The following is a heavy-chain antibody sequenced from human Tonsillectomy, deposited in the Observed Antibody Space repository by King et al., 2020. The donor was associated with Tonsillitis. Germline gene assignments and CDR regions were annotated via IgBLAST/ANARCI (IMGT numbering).Heavy chain of an antibody. V-gene: IGHV3-30*02. Sequence: QLVQSGGGVVQPGGSLRLSCAASQFTFSTYGMHWVRQTPGKGLEWVAFIRFDGSNKFYANSVKGRFTISRENSKNTLYLQMNSLRAEDTAVYYCAKDAPPAYGGDSRAWYFDTWGQGTLVTVSS. CDR2: IRFDGSNK. CDR3: AKDAPPAYGGDSRAWYFDT. CDR1: QFTFSTYG. D-gene: IGHD2-21*02. J-gene: IGHJ4*02.